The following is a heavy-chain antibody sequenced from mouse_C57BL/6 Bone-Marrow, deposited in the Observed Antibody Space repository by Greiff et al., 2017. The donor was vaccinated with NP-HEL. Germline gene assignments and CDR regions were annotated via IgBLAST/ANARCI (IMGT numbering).Heavy chain of an antibody. CDR3: ARRDGYSRFGY. J-gene: IGHJ2*01. V-gene: IGHV1-18*01. CDR2: INPNNGGT. Sequence: VQLKQSGPELVKPGASVKIPCKASGYTFTDYNMDWVKQSHGKSLEWIGDINPNNGGTIYNQKFKGKATLTVDKSSSTAYMELRSLTSEDTAVYYCARRDGYSRFGYWGQGTTLTVSS. CDR1: GYTFTDYN. D-gene: IGHD2-3*01.